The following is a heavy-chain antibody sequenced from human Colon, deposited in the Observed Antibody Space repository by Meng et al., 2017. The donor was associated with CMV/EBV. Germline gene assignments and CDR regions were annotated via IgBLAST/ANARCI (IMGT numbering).Heavy chain of an antibody. CDR1: GFSFSGSA. Sequence: GESLKISCAASGFSFSGSAIHWVRQAPGKGLEWVGRIRGRGNNFATASAASVRGRFTFSRDDSENTAYLQMDSLRTEDTAVYYCARDLENYYYYGMDVWGQGTTVTVSS. J-gene: IGHJ6*02. V-gene: IGHV3-73*01. D-gene: IGHD3-3*01. CDR3: ARDLENYYYYGMDV. CDR2: IRGRGNNFAT.